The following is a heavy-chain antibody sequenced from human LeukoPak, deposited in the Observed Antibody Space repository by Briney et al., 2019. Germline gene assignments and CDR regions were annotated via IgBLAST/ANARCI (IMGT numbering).Heavy chain of an antibody. D-gene: IGHD1-1*01. Sequence: SVKVSCKASGGTFSSYAISWVRQAPGQGLEWMGRIIPILGIANYAQKFQGRATITADKSTSTAYMELSSLRSEDTAVYYCAREGGTPSIYYYYGMDVWGQGTTVTVSS. CDR2: IIPILGIA. CDR3: AREGGTPSIYYYYGMDV. J-gene: IGHJ6*02. V-gene: IGHV1-69*04. CDR1: GGTFSSYA.